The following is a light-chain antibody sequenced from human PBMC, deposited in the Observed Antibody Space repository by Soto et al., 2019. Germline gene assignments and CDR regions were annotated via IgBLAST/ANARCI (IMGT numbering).Light chain of an antibody. CDR2: KAS. Sequence: DIQMTQSPSTLSASVGDRVTITCRASQCISSWLAWYQQKPGKAPKLLIYKASSLESGVPSRFSGSGSGTEFTLTISSLQPDDFATYYCQQYNSSSLTFGGGTKVEIK. CDR1: QCISSW. V-gene: IGKV1-5*03. CDR3: QQYNSSSLT. J-gene: IGKJ4*01.